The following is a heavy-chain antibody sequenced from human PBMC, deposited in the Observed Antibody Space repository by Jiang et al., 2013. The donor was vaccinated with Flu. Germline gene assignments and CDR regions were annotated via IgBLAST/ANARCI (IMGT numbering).Heavy chain of an antibody. Sequence: SRVTISVDTSKNQFSLKLSSVTAADTAVYYCARAGSSSWSPNWFDPWGQGTLVTVSS. J-gene: IGHJ5*02. CDR3: ARAGSSSWSPNWFDP. D-gene: IGHD6-13*01. V-gene: IGHV4-59*01.